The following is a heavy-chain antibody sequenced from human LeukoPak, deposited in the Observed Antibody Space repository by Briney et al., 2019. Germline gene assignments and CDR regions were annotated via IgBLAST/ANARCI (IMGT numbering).Heavy chain of an antibody. J-gene: IGHJ3*02. Sequence: SGGSLRLSCAASGFSFRSYGMNWVRQAPGKGLEWVANIKQDGSEKYYVDSVKGRFTISRDNAKNSLYLQMNSLRAEDTAVYYCARDNVDDAFDIWGQGTMVTVSS. CDR2: IKQDGSEK. D-gene: IGHD2-15*01. V-gene: IGHV3-7*01. CDR1: GFSFRSYG. CDR3: ARDNVDDAFDI.